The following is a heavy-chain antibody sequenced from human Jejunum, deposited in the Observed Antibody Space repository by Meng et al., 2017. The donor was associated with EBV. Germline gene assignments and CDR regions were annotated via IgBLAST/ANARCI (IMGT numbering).Heavy chain of an antibody. D-gene: IGHD6-19*01. CDR2: TNPIFDTT. V-gene: IGHV1-69*12. J-gene: IGHJ4*02. CDR3: ARRGSGWVEY. Sequence: HVQLVQSGAELKKPGSSVQVSCKASGSNFKKFIIYWVRQAPGQGLEWMGGTNPIFDTTSYAQKFQGRVTITADEATNTYYMDLSSLRSDDTAVYYCARRGSGWVEYWGQGTLVTVSS. CDR1: GSNFKKFI.